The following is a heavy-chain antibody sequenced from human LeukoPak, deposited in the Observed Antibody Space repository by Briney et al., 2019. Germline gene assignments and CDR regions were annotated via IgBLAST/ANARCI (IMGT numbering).Heavy chain of an antibody. CDR3: ARGLLMVRGVIITYAFDI. Sequence: SETLSLTCTVSGGSISSSSYYWSWIRQPPGKGLEWIGYIYYSGSTYYNPSLKSRVTISVDTSKNQFSLKLSSVTAADTAVYYCARGLLMVRGVIITYAFDIWGQGTMVTVSS. CDR1: GGSISSSSYY. J-gene: IGHJ3*02. V-gene: IGHV4-39*07. D-gene: IGHD3-10*01. CDR2: IYYSGST.